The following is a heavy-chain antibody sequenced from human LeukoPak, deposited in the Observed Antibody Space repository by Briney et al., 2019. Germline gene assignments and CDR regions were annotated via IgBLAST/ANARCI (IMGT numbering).Heavy chain of an antibody. D-gene: IGHD6-13*01. V-gene: IGHV1-69*04. CDR2: IIPILGIA. J-gene: IGHJ6*02. Sequence: SVKVSCKASGGTFSSYAISWVRQAPGQGLEWMGRIIPILGIANYAQKFQGRVTITADKSTSTAYMGLSSLRSEDAAVYYCASYSSSRYGGYYYYGMDVWGQGTTVTVSS. CDR3: ASYSSSRYGGYYYYGMDV. CDR1: GGTFSSYA.